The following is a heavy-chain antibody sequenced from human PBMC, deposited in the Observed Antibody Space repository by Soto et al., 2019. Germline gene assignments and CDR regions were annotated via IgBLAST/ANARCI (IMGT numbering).Heavy chain of an antibody. D-gene: IGHD2-15*01. J-gene: IGHJ4*02. CDR1: GGTFSSYA. CDR2: IIPIFGTA. V-gene: IGHV1-69*06. Sequence: QVQLVQSGAEVKKPGSSVKVSCKASGGTFSSYAISWVRQAPGQGLEWMGGIIPIFGTANYAQKFQGRVTITADKSTSTAYMELSSLRSEDTAVYYCAREPDCSCGSCYERENYFDYWGQGTLVTVSS. CDR3: AREPDCSCGSCYERENYFDY.